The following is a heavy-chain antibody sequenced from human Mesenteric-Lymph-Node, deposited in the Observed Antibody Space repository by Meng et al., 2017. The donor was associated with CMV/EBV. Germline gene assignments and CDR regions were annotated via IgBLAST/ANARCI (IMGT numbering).Heavy chain of an antibody. CDR2: ISYGGSNK. CDR3: ARLGVGNCSSTTCHVGGMDV. D-gene: IGHD2-2*01. V-gene: IGHV3-30*03. CDR1: GFTLSHHD. J-gene: IGHJ6*02. Sequence: GGSLRLSCAASGFTLSHHDMNWVRQAPGKGLEWVAVISYGGSNKYYVDSVKGRFTISRDNSKNTVYLQMNSLRVEDTAVYYCARLGVGNCSSTTCHVGGMDVWGQGTTVTVSS.